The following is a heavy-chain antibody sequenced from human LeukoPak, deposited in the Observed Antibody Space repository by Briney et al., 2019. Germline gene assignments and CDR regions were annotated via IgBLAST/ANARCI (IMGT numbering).Heavy chain of an antibody. D-gene: IGHD3-22*01. CDR2: IYYSGST. J-gene: IGHJ4*02. CDR1: GGSISSSSYY. V-gene: IGHV4-39*01. CDR3: ARHTTVYDSIQRYYFDY. Sequence: PSETLSLTCTVSGGSISSSSYYWGWIRQPPGKGLEWIGSIYYSGSTYYNPSLKSRVTISVDTSKNQFSLKLSSVTAADTAVYYCARHTTVYDSIQRYYFDYWGQGTLVTVSS.